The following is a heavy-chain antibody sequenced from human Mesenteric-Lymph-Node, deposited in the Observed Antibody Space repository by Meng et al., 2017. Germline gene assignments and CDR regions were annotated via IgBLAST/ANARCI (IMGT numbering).Heavy chain of an antibody. CDR1: GFTFSSYA. J-gene: IGHJ4*02. V-gene: IGHV3-23*01. Sequence: GESLKISCAASGFTFSSYAMSWVRQAPGKGLEWVSAISGSGGSTYYADSVKGRFTISRDNSKNTLYLQMNSLRAEDTAVYYCARGQLDETFDYWGQGTLVTVSS. CDR2: ISGSGGST. D-gene: IGHD6-13*01. CDR3: ARGQLDETFDY.